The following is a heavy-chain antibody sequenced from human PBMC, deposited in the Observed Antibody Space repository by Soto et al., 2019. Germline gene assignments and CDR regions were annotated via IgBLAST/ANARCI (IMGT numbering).Heavy chain of an antibody. CDR1: GYTFTGYF. CDR3: ATPTPTGKPYLRMDV. D-gene: IGHD4-4*01. Sequence: ASVKVSCKASGYTFTGYFIHWVRQAPGQGLEWMGWINPSSGGTDYARKFLGRVTMTRDTSISTSYMEVSGLRSDDTAIYFCATPTPTGKPYLRMDVWGQGTTVT. CDR2: INPSSGGT. J-gene: IGHJ6*02. V-gene: IGHV1-2*02.